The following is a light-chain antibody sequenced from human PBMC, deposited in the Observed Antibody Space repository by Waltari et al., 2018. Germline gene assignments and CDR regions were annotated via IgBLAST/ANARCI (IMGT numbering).Light chain of an antibody. CDR3: CSFAGYGIYV. CDR2: EIS. J-gene: IGLJ1*01. Sequence: QSALTQPASVSGSPGQSITISCPAVNSNVDILHLVPWYQHHPGRNPRLLIYEISQRPSGISNRFSGSKSGNTASLTISGLQPEDEADYFCCSFAGYGIYVFGSGTQVSVL. CDR1: NSNVDILHL. V-gene: IGLV2-23*02.